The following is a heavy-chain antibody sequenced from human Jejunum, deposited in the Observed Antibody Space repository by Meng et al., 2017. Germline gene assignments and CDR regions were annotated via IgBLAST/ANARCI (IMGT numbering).Heavy chain of an antibody. V-gene: IGHV4-30-4*01. CDR3: AKSPYSGSDLPFFDY. J-gene: IGHJ4*02. CDR2: IYYRGGH. D-gene: IGHD1-26*01. CDR1: GHSFNSPDYY. Sequence: VPPQEAGPAPVTPSHTLSPACTFPGHSFNSPDYYGSCLRQPPEQAPEVIGYIYYRGGHYYNPSLKRRVSIPVDTSNQTSSLKLTSVTAADTAVYSCAKSPYSGSDLPFFDYWGQGSLVTVSS.